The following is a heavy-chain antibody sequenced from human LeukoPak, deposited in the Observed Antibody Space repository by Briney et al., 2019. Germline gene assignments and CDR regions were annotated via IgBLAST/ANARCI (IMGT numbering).Heavy chain of an antibody. CDR3: ARRVGATIWTGLHF. D-gene: IGHD1-26*01. CDR2: VLPSGRL. V-gene: IGHV4-30-4*08. CDR1: GASFSSGDPY. J-gene: IGHJ4*02. Sequence: SETLSLTCTVSGASFSSGDPYWNWIRQSPGKGLEWFGSVLPSGRLYNNPSLEGRFTISIDTSKTQFSLNLSSVTVGDTAVYYCARRVGATIWTGLHFWGQGILVTVSS.